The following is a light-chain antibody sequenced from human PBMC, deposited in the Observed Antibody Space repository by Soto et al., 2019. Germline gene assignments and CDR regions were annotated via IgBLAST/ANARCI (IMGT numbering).Light chain of an antibody. CDR1: QDISNY. CDR3: KQHDNLPGLT. Sequence: DIQMTQSPSSLSASVGDRVTITCQASQDISNYLNWYQQKPGKAPKLLIYDASNLETGVPSRFSGSGSGTDFTFTISSLQPEDIATYYCKQHDNLPGLTFGGGTKVEIK. V-gene: IGKV1-33*01. J-gene: IGKJ4*01. CDR2: DAS.